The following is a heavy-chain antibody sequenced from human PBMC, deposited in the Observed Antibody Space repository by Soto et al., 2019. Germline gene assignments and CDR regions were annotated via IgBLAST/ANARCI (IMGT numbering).Heavy chain of an antibody. CDR1: GFTFSSYG. CDR2: IWYDGSNK. J-gene: IGHJ4*02. V-gene: IGHV3-33*01. D-gene: IGHD3-22*01. CDR3: ARDLDYYDSSGYVDY. Sequence: ESVGGVVQPGRSLRLSCAASGFTFSSYGMHWVRQAPGKGLEWVAVIWYDGSNKYYADSVKGRFTISRDNSKNTLYLQMNSLRAEDTAVYYCARDLDYYDSSGYVDYWGQGTLVTVSS.